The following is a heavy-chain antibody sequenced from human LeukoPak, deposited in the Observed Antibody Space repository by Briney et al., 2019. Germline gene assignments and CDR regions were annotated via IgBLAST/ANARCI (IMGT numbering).Heavy chain of an antibody. Sequence: PSETLSLTCTASGGSISSGGYYRSWIRQHPGTGLEWIGYIYYSGSTYYNPSLKSRLTISLDTSKNQFSLNLSSVTAADTAVYYCARASSGAPRLGFDPWGQGTQVTVSS. CDR1: GGSISSGGYY. CDR3: ARASSGAPRLGFDP. V-gene: IGHV4-31*03. J-gene: IGHJ5*02. D-gene: IGHD3-22*01. CDR2: IYYSGST.